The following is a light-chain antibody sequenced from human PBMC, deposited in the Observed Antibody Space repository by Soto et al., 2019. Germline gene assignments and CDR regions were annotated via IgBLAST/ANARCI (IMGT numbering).Light chain of an antibody. J-gene: IGLJ2*01. Sequence: QSALTQPRSVSGSPGQSVTISCTGTSNDVGGYNYVSWYQQHPGKAPKLMIYDVSKRPSGVPDRFSGSKSGNTASLTISGLQAEDEADYYCCSYAGSVVFGGGTKLNVL. CDR3: CSYAGSVV. CDR2: DVS. V-gene: IGLV2-11*01. CDR1: SNDVGGYNY.